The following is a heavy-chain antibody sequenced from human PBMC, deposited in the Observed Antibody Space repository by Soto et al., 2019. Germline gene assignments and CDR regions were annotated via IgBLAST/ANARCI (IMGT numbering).Heavy chain of an antibody. CDR3: ARVFCRGDCYSPLDY. CDR1: GFTFSNFW. V-gene: IGHV3-21*01. Sequence: GGSLRLSGVACGFTFSNFWLNWVRQAPGKGLEWVSSISSSDKYIYYADSVKGRFTISRDNAKNSLSLQMNSLRADDTAVYYCARVFCRGDCYSPLDYSGQGTLVAVCS. J-gene: IGHJ4*02. CDR2: ISSSDKYI. D-gene: IGHD2-21*02.